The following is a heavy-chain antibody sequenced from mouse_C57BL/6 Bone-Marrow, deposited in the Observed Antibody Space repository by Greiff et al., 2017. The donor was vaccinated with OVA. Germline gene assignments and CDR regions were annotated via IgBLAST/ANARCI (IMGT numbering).Heavy chain of an antibody. J-gene: IGHJ1*03. CDR1: GYTFTDYN. V-gene: IGHV1-18*01. CDR2: INPNNGGT. Sequence: VQLQQSGPELVKPGASVKIPCKASGYTFTDYNMDWVKQSHGKSLEWIGDINPNNGGTIYNQKFKGKATLTVGKSSSAAYMELRSLTSEDTAVYYCARRLRWYFDVWGTGTTVTVSS. CDR3: ARRLRWYFDV. D-gene: IGHD1-1*01.